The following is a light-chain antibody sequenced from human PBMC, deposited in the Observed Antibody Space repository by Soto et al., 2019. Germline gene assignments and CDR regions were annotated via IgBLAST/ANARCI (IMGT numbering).Light chain of an antibody. V-gene: IGLV1-40*01. CDR3: KSYAGSNTYV. CDR2: GNR. CDR1: SSNLGAGYD. Sequence: QSVLTQPPSVSGAPGQRVTISCTGNSSNLGAGYDVHWYQQLPGAAPKLVIFGNRNRPSGVPERFSGSKSGNTASLTVSGLQAADGADYFCKSYAGSNTYVFGSGTKVTVL. J-gene: IGLJ1*01.